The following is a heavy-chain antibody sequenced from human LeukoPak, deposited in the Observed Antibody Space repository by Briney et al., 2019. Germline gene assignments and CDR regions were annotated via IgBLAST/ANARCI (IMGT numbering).Heavy chain of an antibody. V-gene: IGHV4-59*12. CDR1: GGSISSYY. J-gene: IGHJ4*02. CDR3: ARDLSGSLYFDY. Sequence: PSETLSLTCTVSGGSISSYYWSWIRQPPGKGLEWIGYIYYSGSTNYNPSLKSRVTISVDTSKNQFSLKVTSVTAADTAIYYCARDLSGSLYFDYWGQGILVSVSA. D-gene: IGHD3-10*01. CDR2: IYYSGST.